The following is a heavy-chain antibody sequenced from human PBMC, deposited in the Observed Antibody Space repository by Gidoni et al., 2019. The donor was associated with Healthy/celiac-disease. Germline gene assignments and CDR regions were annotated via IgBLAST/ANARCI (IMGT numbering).Heavy chain of an antibody. CDR3: ARDEVSGSYGY. D-gene: IGHD1-26*01. CDR1: GFTFSSYS. V-gene: IGHV3-48*04. Sequence: EVQLVESGGGLVQPGGSLRLSCAASGFTFSSYSMNWVRQAPGKGLEWVSYISSSSSTIYYADSVKGRFTISRDNAKNSLYLQMNSLRAEDTAVYYCARDEVSGSYGYWGQGTLVTVSS. J-gene: IGHJ4*02. CDR2: ISSSSSTI.